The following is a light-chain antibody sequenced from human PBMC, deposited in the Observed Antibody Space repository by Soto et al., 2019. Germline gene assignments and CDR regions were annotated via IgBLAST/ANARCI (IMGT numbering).Light chain of an antibody. Sequence: EIVLTQSQPPLFLSPGKKPTSPSRASKSVSASLAWYQQKLGQAPRLLIYDASNRATGIPARFSGSGSGTDFTLTISSLEPEDFAVYYCQQRSNWPPWTFGQGTKVEIK. V-gene: IGKV3-11*01. J-gene: IGKJ1*01. CDR1: KSVSAS. CDR3: QQRSNWPPWT. CDR2: DAS.